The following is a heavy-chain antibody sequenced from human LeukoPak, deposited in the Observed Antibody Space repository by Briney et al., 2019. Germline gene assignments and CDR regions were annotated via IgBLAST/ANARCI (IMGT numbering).Heavy chain of an antibody. CDR3: ARVGAEWLFFDY. J-gene: IGHJ4*02. D-gene: IGHD3-3*01. CDR2: IYHSGSI. V-gene: IGHV4-30-2*01. CDR1: GGSISSGGYS. Sequence: KPSETLSLTCAVSGGSISSGGYSWRWIRQPPGKGLEWIGYIYHSGSIYYNPSLKSRVTISVDRSKNQFSLKLSSVTAADTAVYYCARVGAEWLFFDYWGQGTLVTVSS.